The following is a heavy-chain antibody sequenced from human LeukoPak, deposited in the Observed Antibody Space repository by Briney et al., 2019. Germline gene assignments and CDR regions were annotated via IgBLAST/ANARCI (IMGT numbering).Heavy chain of an antibody. V-gene: IGHV3-30*04. CDR3: ARGLRRGTFLSMVARAGYYYYYMDV. D-gene: IGHD4/OR15-4a*01. CDR2: ISYDGSNK. CDR1: GFTFSSYA. Sequence: PGGSLRLSCAASGFTFSSYAMHWVRQAPGKGLEWVAVISYDGSNKYYADSVKGRFTISRDNSKNTLYLQMNSLRAEDTAVYYCARGLRRGTFLSMVARAGYYYYYMDVWGKGTTVTVSS. J-gene: IGHJ6*03.